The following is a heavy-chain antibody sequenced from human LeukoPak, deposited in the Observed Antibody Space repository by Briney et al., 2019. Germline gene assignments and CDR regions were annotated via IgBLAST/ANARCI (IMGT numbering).Heavy chain of an antibody. J-gene: IGHJ4*02. Sequence: GGSLRLSCAASGFTFNDYYMGWIRQAPGKGLEWVSSISRGGNSIYYADSVRGRFTISRDNAKNSLYLQMNSLRAEDTALYYCARDQYLDCRGQGTLVTVSS. V-gene: IGHV3-11*01. CDR3: ARDQYLDC. CDR1: GFTFNDYY. CDR2: ISRGGNSI.